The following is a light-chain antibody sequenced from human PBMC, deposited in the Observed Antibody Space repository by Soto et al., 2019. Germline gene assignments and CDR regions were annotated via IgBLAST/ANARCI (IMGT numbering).Light chain of an antibody. J-gene: IGKJ1*01. CDR3: QQYGSSPT. V-gene: IGKV3-20*01. Sequence: VMTQSPATLSVSPGERATLSCRASQNLRSSLAWYQQKPGQAPRLLIYDASSRATGIPDRFSGSGSGTDFTLTISRLEAEDFAVYYCQQYGSSPTFGQGTKVDIK. CDR2: DAS. CDR1: QNLRSS.